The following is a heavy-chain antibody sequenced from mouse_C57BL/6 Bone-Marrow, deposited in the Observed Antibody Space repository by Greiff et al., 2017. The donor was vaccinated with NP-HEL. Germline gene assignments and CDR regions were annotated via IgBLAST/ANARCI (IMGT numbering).Heavy chain of an antibody. J-gene: IGHJ1*03. CDR2: IWSGGST. V-gene: IGHV2-2*01. CDR1: GFSFTSYG. Sequence: VKLVESGPGLVQPSQRLSITCTVSGFSFTSYGVHWVRQSPGKGLEWLGVIWSGGSTDYNAAFIYRLSISKNNSKSQVFYKMNSLQADDTAIYYCARSSSYYGSSYRYFDVWGTGTTVTVSS. CDR3: ARSSSYYGSSYRYFDV. D-gene: IGHD1-1*01.